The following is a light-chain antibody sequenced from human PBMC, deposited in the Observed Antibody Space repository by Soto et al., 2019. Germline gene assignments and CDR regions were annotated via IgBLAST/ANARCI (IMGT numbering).Light chain of an antibody. CDR3: QQYGSSPPIT. J-gene: IGKJ5*01. CDR1: QSVSNNY. CDR2: GAS. V-gene: IGKV3-20*01. Sequence: EIVWTQSQGTLSLSPGERATIYFSAIQSVSNNYLAWYQQKPGQAPRLLIYGASNRATGIPDRFSGGGSGTEFTLTISSLQSEDFAVYYCQQYGSSPPITFGQGTRREI.